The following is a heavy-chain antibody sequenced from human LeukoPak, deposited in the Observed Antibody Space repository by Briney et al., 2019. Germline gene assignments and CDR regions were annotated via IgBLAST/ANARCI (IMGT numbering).Heavy chain of an antibody. CDR3: AKGSRFSTNCYQCYFDS. V-gene: IGHV3-73*01. J-gene: IGHJ4*02. CDR1: GFTFSGSA. D-gene: IGHD2-2*01. CDR2: IRSKANSYAT. Sequence: GGSLRLSCAASGFTFSGSAMHWVRQASGKGLEWVGRIRSKANSYATAYAASVKGRFTISRDDSKNTAYLQMNSLKTEDTAVYYCAKGSRFSTNCYQCYFDSWGQGALVTVSS.